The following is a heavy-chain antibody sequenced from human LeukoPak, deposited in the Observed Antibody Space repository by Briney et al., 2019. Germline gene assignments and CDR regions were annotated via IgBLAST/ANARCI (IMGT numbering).Heavy chain of an antibody. V-gene: IGHV1-3*01. CDR3: ARDSYDFWSGYRADYYYGMDV. CDR1: GYTFTSYA. J-gene: IGHJ6*02. CDR2: INAGNGNT. Sequence: ASVKVSCKASGYTFTSYAMHWVRQAPGQRPEWMGWINAGNGNTKYSQKFQGRVTITADESTSTAYMELSSLRSEDTAVYYCARDSYDFWSGYRADYYYGMDVWGQGTTVTVSS. D-gene: IGHD3-3*01.